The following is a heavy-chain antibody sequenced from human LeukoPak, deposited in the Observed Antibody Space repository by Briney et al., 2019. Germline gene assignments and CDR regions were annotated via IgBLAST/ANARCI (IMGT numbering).Heavy chain of an antibody. D-gene: IGHD6-13*01. V-gene: IGHV3-23*01. CDR3: AKKIAAGTLSFDY. Sequence: GGSLRLSCAASGFTFSSYAISWVRQAPGKGLEWVSAIGSSGGDANYADSVKGRFTISRDNSKNTLYLQMNSLRAEGTAVYYCAKKIAAGTLSFDYWGQGTLVTVSS. CDR2: IGSSGGDA. J-gene: IGHJ4*02. CDR1: GFTFSSYA.